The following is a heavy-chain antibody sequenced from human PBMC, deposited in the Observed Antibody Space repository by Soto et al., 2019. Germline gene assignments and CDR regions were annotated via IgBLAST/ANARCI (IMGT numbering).Heavy chain of an antibody. CDR2: IRGKAYSGTT. Sequence: PGGSLRLSCTTSGFTFGGYAMSWVRQAPGKGLEWVGFIRGKAYSGTTEYAASVRGRFTISRDDSKSIAYLQMNSLRAEDTVVYYCAKEAAVPLFDYWGQGTLVTVS. J-gene: IGHJ4*02. CDR1: GFTFGGYA. D-gene: IGHD6-13*01. V-gene: IGHV3-49*04. CDR3: AKEAAVPLFDY.